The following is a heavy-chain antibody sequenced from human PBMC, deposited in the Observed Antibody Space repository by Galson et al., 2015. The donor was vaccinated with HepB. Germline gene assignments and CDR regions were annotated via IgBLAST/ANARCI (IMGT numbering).Heavy chain of an antibody. D-gene: IGHD5-24*01. J-gene: IGHJ3*02. CDR1: GGSFSGYY. CDR2: INHSGGT. V-gene: IGHV4-34*01. Sequence: ETLSLTCAVYGGSFSGYYWSWLRQSPGKGLEWIGEINHSGGTNYSPSLKSRVTISVGTSLNQFSLKLRSVTAADTAVYYCASPVITPGRFDIWGQGTMVTVSS. CDR3: ASPVITPGRFDI.